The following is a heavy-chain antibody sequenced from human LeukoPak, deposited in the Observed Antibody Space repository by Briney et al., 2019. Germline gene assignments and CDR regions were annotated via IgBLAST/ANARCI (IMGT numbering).Heavy chain of an antibody. J-gene: IGHJ5*02. D-gene: IGHD2-2*01. V-gene: IGHV4-59*01. CDR2: IYYSGST. CDR1: GGSISSYY. Sequence: SETLSLTCTVSGGSISSYYWSWIRQPPGKGLEWIGYIYYSGSTNYNPSLKSRVTISVDTSKNQFSLKLSSVTAAGTAVYYCARARVPAAINWFDPWGQGTLVTVSS. CDR3: ARARVPAAINWFDP.